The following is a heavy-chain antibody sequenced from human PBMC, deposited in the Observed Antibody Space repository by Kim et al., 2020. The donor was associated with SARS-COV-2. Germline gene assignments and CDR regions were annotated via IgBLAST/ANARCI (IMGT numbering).Heavy chain of an antibody. V-gene: IGHV5-51*01. Sequence: GESLQISCKGSGYSFSSYWIGWVRQMPGKGLELMGIIYPGDSDTRYSPSFQGQVTISADKSISTAYLQWSSLKASDIAMYYCARHTGARSSGFYSWDYWGQGTLVTVSS. CDR1: GYSFSSYW. D-gene: IGHD3-22*01. CDR2: IYPGDSDT. CDR3: ARHTGARSSGFYSWDY. J-gene: IGHJ4*02.